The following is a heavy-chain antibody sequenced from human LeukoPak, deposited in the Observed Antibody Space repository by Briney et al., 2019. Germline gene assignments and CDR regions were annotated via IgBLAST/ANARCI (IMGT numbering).Heavy chain of an antibody. Sequence: ASVTVSCKASGYTFTSYYMHWVRQAPGQGLEWMGIINPSGGSTSYAQKFQGRVTMTRDTSTSTVYMELSSLRSEDTAVYYCARDLDYGDYRPYGMDVWGQGTTVTVSS. V-gene: IGHV1-46*01. CDR2: INPSGGST. J-gene: IGHJ6*02. CDR1: GYTFTSYY. D-gene: IGHD4-17*01. CDR3: ARDLDYGDYRPYGMDV.